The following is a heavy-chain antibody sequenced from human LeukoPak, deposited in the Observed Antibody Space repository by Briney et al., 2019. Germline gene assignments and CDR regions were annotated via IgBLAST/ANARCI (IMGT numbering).Heavy chain of an antibody. D-gene: IGHD2-15*01. CDR2: ISAYNGNT. CDR3: ARDRRYCSGGSCFDIDY. V-gene: IGHV1-18*04. Sequence: ASVKVSCKASGYTFTSYGISWARQAPGQGLEWMGWISAYNGNTNYAQKLQGRVTMTTDTSTSTAYMELRSLRSDDTAVYYCARDRRYCSGGSCFDIDYWGQGTLVTVSS. CDR1: GYTFTSYG. J-gene: IGHJ4*02.